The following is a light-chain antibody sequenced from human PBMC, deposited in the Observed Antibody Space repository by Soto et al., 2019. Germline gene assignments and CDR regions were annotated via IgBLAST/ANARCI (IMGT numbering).Light chain of an antibody. J-gene: IGLJ1*01. V-gene: IGLV2-14*02. CDR3: SSFTTTYFYV. CDR1: SSDIGSYNL. Sequence: QSVLTQPASVSGSPGQSLTISCTGTSSDIGSYNLVSWYQHHPGKAPKLLICEGTERPSGVSTRFSASKSAYTASLTISGLQAEDEADYYCSSFTTTYFYVFGPGTKLTVL. CDR2: EGT.